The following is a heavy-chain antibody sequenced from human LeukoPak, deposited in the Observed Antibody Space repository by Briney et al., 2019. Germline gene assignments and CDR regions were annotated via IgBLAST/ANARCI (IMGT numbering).Heavy chain of an antibody. CDR3: ARVHQGCTNGVCYPRGAYAFDI. J-gene: IGHJ3*02. D-gene: IGHD2-8*01. V-gene: IGHV4-4*07. CDR2: IYTSGST. Sequence: SETLSLTCTVSGGSTSSYYWSWIRQPAGKGLEWIGRIYTSGSTNYNPSLKSRVTMSVDTSKNQFSLKLSSVTAADTAVYYCARVHQGCTNGVCYPRGAYAFDIWGQGTMVTVSS. CDR1: GGSTSSYY.